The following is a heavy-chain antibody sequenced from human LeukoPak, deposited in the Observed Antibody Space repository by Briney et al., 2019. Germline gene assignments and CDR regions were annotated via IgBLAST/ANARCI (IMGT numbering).Heavy chain of an antibody. CDR3: AFCGDDLGRGLR. D-gene: IGHD2-21*01. CDR1: GYTFSSYW. J-gene: IGHJ4*02. Sequence: GGSLRLSCKGSGYTFSSYWIGWVRQMPGKGLEWMGIIYPGDSDTRYSPSFQGQVTISADKSISTAYLQWSRLKASDTAMYYCAFCGDDLGRGLRWGQGTLVTVSS. V-gene: IGHV5-51*01. CDR2: IYPGDSDT.